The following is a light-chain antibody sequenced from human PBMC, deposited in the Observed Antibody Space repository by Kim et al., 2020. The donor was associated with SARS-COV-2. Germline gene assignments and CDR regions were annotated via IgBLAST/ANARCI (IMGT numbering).Light chain of an antibody. Sequence: PGQTASITCSGDKLGDKYACWYHQKPGQSPVLVMYQDSNRPSGIPERFSGSNSGNTATLTISGTQAMDEANYYCQAWDSSTADVVFGGGTQLTVL. CDR1: KLGDKY. CDR3: QAWDSSTADVV. V-gene: IGLV3-1*01. CDR2: QDS. J-gene: IGLJ2*01.